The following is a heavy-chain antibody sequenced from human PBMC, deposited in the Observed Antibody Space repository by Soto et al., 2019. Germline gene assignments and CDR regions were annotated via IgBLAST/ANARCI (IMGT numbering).Heavy chain of an antibody. CDR1: GFTFSSYS. D-gene: IGHD2-15*01. V-gene: IGHV3-21*01. Sequence: GGSLRLSCAASGFTFSSYSMNWVRQAPGKGLEWVSSISSSSSYIYYADSVKGRFTISRDNAKNSLYLQMNSLRAEDTAVYYCARGTVIVVVVLYYFDYWGQGTLVTVSS. J-gene: IGHJ4*02. CDR3: ARGTVIVVVVLYYFDY. CDR2: ISSSSSYI.